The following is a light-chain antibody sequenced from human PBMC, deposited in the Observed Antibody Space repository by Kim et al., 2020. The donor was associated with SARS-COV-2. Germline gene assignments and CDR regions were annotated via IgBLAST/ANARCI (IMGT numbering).Light chain of an antibody. Sequence: GQSVTTSCTGSSSDIGAYNYVSWCQQPPGKAPKLMIFSVNRRPSGVSSRFSGSKSANTASLTSSGLQPEDEADYYCSSYTSSDAWVFGGGTQLTVL. CDR2: SVN. V-gene: IGLV2-14*04. CDR1: SSDIGAYNY. CDR3: SSYTSSDAWV. J-gene: IGLJ3*02.